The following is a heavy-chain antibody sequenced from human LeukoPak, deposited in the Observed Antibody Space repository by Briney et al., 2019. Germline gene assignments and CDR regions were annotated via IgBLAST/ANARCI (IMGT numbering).Heavy chain of an antibody. Sequence: PGGSLRLSCAASGFTVSSNHMSWVRQAPGKGLEWVSVIYSGGSTYYADSVKGRFTISRDNSKNTLYLQMNSLRAEDTAVYYCASSTGIQFTTAFDYWGQGTLVTVSS. V-gene: IGHV3-53*01. J-gene: IGHJ4*02. CDR1: GFTVSSNH. D-gene: IGHD5-18*01. CDR2: IYSGGST. CDR3: ASSTGIQFTTAFDY.